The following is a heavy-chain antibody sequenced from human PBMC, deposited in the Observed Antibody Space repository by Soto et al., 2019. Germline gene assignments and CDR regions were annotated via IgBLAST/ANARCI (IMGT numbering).Heavy chain of an antibody. CDR2: ISTYNGNT. V-gene: IGHV1-18*04. CDR3: AREEGISDWHEFEY. Sequence: VKLSCKGCRFNFTSYGISWVRQSPGQGLARMGWISTYNGNTIYAQKIQGRVTMTTDTSKSTAYVELRSLRSDDTAVYYCAREEGISDWHEFEYWGQGTMVTVSS. CDR1: RFNFTSYG. D-gene: IGHD1-1*01. J-gene: IGHJ4*02.